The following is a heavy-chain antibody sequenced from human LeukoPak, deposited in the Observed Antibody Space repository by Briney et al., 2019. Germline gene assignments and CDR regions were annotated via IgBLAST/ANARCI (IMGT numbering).Heavy chain of an antibody. CDR1: GFTFSSYG. CDR3: AATNYYYYYMDV. V-gene: IGHV3-33*01. J-gene: IGHJ6*03. CDR2: IWYDGSNK. Sequence: GRSLRLSCAASGFTFSSYGMHWVRQAPGKGLEWVAVIWYDGSNKYYADSVKGRFTISRDNSKNTLYLQMNSLRAEDTAVYYCAATNYYYYYMDVWGKGTTVTVSS.